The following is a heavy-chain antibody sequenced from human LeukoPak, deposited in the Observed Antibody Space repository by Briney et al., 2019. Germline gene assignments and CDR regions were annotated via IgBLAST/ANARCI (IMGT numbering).Heavy chain of an antibody. CDR3: AREKRGGSGSLVWFDP. CDR1: GGTFSSYA. V-gene: IGHV1-69*01. CDR2: IIPIFGTA. Sequence: SVKVSCKASGGTFSSYAISWVRQAPGQGLEWMGGIIPIFGTANYAQKFQGRVTITADGSTSTAYMELSSLRSEDTAVYYCAREKRGGSGSLVWFDPWGQGTLVTVSS. D-gene: IGHD3-10*01. J-gene: IGHJ5*02.